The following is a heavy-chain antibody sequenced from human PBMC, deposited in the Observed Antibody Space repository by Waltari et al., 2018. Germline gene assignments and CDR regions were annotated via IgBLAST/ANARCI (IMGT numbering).Heavy chain of an antibody. D-gene: IGHD5-18*01. Sequence: EVQLVEAGGDIVQPGGSLRLSCAASGFRFSDYWMHWVRQVPGKGLGWVLRINRDGGSISYSDSVKGRFTISRDNSKNMLYLQLNSLRAEDTAVYYCARKGGRGYTYGPFYYDSWGQGTLVTVSS. CDR2: INRDGGSI. J-gene: IGHJ4*02. CDR3: ARKGGRGYTYGPFYYDS. V-gene: IGHV3-74*01. CDR1: GFRFSDYW.